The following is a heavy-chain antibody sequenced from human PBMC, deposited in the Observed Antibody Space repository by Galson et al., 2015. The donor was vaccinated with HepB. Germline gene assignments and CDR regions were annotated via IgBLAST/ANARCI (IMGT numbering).Heavy chain of an antibody. CDR3: ASQRDHGYTVDC. Sequence: SLRLSCAASGFTFSDYYMSWIRQAPGKGLEWVSYISSSSSYTNYADSVKGRFTISRDNAKNSLYLQMNSLRAEDTAVYYCASQRDHGYTVDCWGQGTLVTVSS. J-gene: IGHJ4*02. V-gene: IGHV3-11*06. CDR2: ISSSSSYT. CDR1: GFTFSDYY. D-gene: IGHD6-13*01.